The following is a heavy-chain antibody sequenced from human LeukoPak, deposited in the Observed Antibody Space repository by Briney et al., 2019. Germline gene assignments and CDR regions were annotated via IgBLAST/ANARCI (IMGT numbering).Heavy chain of an antibody. CDR3: ARGGTSRRMLAGDY. J-gene: IGHJ4*02. CDR1: GYTFTGYY. V-gene: IGHV1-2*02. Sequence: ASVEVSCKASGYTFTGYYMHWVRQAPGQGLEWMGWINPNSGGTNYAQKFQGRVTMTRDTSISTAYMELSRLRSDDTAVYYCARGGTSRRMLAGDYWGQGTLVTVSS. CDR2: INPNSGGT. D-gene: IGHD2-15*01.